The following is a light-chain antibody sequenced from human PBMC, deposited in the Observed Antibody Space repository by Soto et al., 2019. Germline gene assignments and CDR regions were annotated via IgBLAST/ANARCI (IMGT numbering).Light chain of an antibody. J-gene: IGKJ1*01. V-gene: IGKV3-11*01. CDR1: QIIYTS. CDR2: EAS. CDR3: QHYGSSQWTFGQWT. Sequence: EIVLTQSPATLSLSPGERATLSCRASQIIYTSLAWYQQKPGQPPSLLIYEASIRATGVPARFSGSGSGTDFTLSISGLEPDDFAVYFCQHYGSSQWTFGQWTFGQGTKVDIK.